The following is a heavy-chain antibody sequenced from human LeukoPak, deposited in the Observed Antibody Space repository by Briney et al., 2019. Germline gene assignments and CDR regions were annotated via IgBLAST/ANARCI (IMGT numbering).Heavy chain of an antibody. D-gene: IGHD3-22*01. CDR3: ARDPANYYDSSGYDLNWFDP. J-gene: IGHJ5*02. CDR1: GYTFTSYY. CDR2: INPSGGST. V-gene: IGHV1-46*01. Sequence: GASVKVSCKASGYTFTSYYMHWVRQAPGQGLEWMGIINPSGGSTSYAQKFQGRVTMTWDTSTSTVYMEQSSLRSEDTAVYYCARDPANYYDSSGYDLNWFDPWGQGTLVTVSS.